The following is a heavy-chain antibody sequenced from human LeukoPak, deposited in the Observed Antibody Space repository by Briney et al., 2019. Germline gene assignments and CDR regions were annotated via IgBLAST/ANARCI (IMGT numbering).Heavy chain of an antibody. J-gene: IGHJ6*03. Sequence: GGSLRLSCAASGFTVSTNYMSWVRQAPGKGLEWVSVIYSGGSTYYADSVKGRFTISRDNSKSTLYLQLNSLRVEDTAVYYCAKNRGAGSHYYYHMNVWGKGTTVTVSS. V-gene: IGHV3-53*01. CDR2: IYSGGST. CDR3: AKNRGAGSHYYYHMNV. CDR1: GFTVSTNY. D-gene: IGHD1-26*01.